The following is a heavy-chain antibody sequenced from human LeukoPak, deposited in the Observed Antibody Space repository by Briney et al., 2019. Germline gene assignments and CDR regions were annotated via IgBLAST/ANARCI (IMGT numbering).Heavy chain of an antibody. V-gene: IGHV3-11*04. D-gene: IGHD3-22*01. CDR2: ISSSGSTI. J-gene: IGHJ4*02. CDR1: GFTFSDYY. CDR3: ARDQAPSYYYDSSGGDFDY. Sequence: GGSLRLSCAASGFTFSDYYMSWIRQAPGKGLEWVSYISSSGSTIYYADSVKGRFTISRDNAKNSLYLQMNSLRAEDTAVYYCARDQAPSYYYDSSGGDFDYWGQGTLVTVSS.